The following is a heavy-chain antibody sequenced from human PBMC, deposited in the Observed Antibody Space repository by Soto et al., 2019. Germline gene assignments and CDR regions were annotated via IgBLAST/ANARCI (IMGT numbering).Heavy chain of an antibody. V-gene: IGHV3-43D*04. J-gene: IGHJ6*02. D-gene: IGHD4-17*01. Sequence: PVGSLRLSCAASGFTFDDFAMCWVRQVPGKGLEWISLVNWDGDTTFYADSVKGRFIISRDNSKNSVYLQMNSLRSDDSAIYYCAKGATVTTHYQYYGMDVWGRGTTVTVSS. CDR3: AKGATVTTHYQYYGMDV. CDR1: GFTFDDFA. CDR2: VNWDGDTT.